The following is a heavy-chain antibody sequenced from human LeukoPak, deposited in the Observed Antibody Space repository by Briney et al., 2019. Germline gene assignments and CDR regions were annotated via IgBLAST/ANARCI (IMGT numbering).Heavy chain of an antibody. D-gene: IGHD6-6*01. V-gene: IGHV3-30*02. CDR1: GFTFSSYG. CDR2: IRYDGSNK. CDR3: ANPFKYSSSSGRGY. J-gene: IGHJ4*02. Sequence: GGSLRLSCAASGFTFSSYGMHWVRQAPGKGLEWVAFIRYDGSNKYYADSVKGRFTISRDNSKNTLHLQMNSLRAEDTAVYYCANPFKYSSSSGRGYWGQGTLVTVSS.